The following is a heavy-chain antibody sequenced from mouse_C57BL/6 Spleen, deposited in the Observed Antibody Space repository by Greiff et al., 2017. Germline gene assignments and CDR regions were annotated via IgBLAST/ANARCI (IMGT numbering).Heavy chain of an antibody. Sequence: EVHLVESGEGLVKPGGSLKLSCAASGFTFSSYAMSWVRQTPEKRLEWVAYISSGGDYIYYAANVKGRFTISRDNAKNTLYLQMSSLKSEDTAMYYCTRDLVGGYYLDYWGQGTTLTVSS. CDR1: GFTFSSYA. V-gene: IGHV5-9-1*02. J-gene: IGHJ2*01. D-gene: IGHD1-1*01. CDR3: TRDLVGGYYLDY. CDR2: ISSGGDYI.